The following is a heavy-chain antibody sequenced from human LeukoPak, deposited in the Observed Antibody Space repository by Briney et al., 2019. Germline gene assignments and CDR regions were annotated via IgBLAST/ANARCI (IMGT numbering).Heavy chain of an antibody. D-gene: IGHD3-10*01. V-gene: IGHV1-18*01. CDR2: ISTYNGDT. CDR1: GCTFTKYG. CDR3: ARTPNYGSGSLFFWFDS. J-gene: IGHJ5*01. Sequence: GASVKVSCKASGCTFTKYGIGWVRQAPGQGLEWMGWISTYNGDTYYPQKVQGRVTMTTDTSTTTGYMELRSLTSDDTAVYYCARTPNYGSGSLFFWFDSWGQGTRVTVSS.